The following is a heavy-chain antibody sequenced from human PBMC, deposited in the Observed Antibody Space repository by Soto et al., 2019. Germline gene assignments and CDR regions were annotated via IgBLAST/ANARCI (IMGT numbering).Heavy chain of an antibody. D-gene: IGHD3-16*01. CDR1: GYTFTGYY. CDR3: ARELKELRLGIY. CDR2: INPNSGGT. Sequence: ASVKVSCKASGYTFTGYYMHWVRQAPGQGLEWMGWINPNSGGTNYAQKFQGRVTMTRDTSISTAYMELSRLRSDDTAVYYCARELKELRLGIYWGQGTLVTVSS. J-gene: IGHJ4*02. V-gene: IGHV1-2*02.